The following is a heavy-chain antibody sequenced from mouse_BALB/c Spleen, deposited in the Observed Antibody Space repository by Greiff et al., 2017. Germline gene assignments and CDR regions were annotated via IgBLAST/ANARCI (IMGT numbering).Heavy chain of an antibody. V-gene: IGHV5-6-4*01. CDR3: ARDGGGYFDV. CDR1: GFTFSSYT. Sequence: EVMLVESGGGLVKPGGSLKLSCAASGFTFSSYTMSWVRQTPEKRLEWVATISSGGSYTYYPDSVKGRFTISRDNAKNTLYLQMSSLKSEDTAMYYCARDGGGYFDVWGAGTTVTVSS. CDR2: ISSGGSYT. J-gene: IGHJ1*01.